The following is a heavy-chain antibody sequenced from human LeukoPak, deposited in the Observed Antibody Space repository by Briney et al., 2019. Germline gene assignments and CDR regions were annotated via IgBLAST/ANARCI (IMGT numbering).Heavy chain of an antibody. CDR1: GGSIGGSNSH. V-gene: IGHV4-39*01. Sequence: SETLSLTCTVSGGSIGGSNSHWGWIRQPPGKGLEWIWSIFYSGSTYYNPSLKSRVTMSVDTSTNQFSLQLTSVTAADTATYFCARRGITYSSSFFSYWGQGTLVTVSS. CDR2: IFYSGST. D-gene: IGHD2-2*01. CDR3: ARRGITYSSSFFSY. J-gene: IGHJ4*02.